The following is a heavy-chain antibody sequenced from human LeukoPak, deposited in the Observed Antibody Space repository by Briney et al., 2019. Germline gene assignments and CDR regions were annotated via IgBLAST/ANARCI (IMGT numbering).Heavy chain of an antibody. CDR3: ARVSSYYHSSGFDH. CDR2: ISSSGATT. Sequence: PGGSLRLSCEGSEFSLSSYDMTWVRQAPGKGLEWVAYISSSGATTDSAESVKGRFTISRDNARNSLSLQMNSLRAEDTAVYYCARVSSYYHSSGFDHWGQGTLVTVSS. J-gene: IGHJ4*02. D-gene: IGHD3-22*01. V-gene: IGHV3-48*03. CDR1: EFSLSSYD.